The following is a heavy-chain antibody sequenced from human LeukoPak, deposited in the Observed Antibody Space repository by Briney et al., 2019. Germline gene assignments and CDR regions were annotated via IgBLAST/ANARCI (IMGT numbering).Heavy chain of an antibody. CDR3: ARDFPPDGVYCSGGSCYHDY. V-gene: IGHV3-66*01. CDR2: SYSGGST. CDR1: GFTVSSNY. Sequence: GGSLRLSCAASGFTVSSNYMSWVRQAPGKGLEWVSVSYSGGSTYYADSVKGRFTISRDNSKNTLYLQMNSLRAEDTAVYYCARDFPPDGVYCSGGSCYHDYWGRGTLVTVSS. D-gene: IGHD2-15*01. J-gene: IGHJ4*02.